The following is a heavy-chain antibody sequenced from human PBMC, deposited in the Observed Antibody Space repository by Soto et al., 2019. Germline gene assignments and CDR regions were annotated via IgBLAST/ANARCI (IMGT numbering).Heavy chain of an antibody. CDR2: IIPIFGTA. V-gene: IGHV1-69*13. CDR3: ARSGYRYWYFDL. J-gene: IGHJ2*01. D-gene: IGHD6-13*01. CDR1: GGTFSSYA. Sequence: SVKVSCKASGGTFSSYAISWVRQAPGQGLEWMGGIIPIFGTANYAQKFQGRVTITADESTSTAYMELSSLRSEDTAVYYCARSGYRYWYFDLWGRGTLVTVSS.